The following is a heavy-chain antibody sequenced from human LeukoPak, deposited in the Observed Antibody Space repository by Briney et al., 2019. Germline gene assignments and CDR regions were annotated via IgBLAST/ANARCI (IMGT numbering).Heavy chain of an antibody. CDR2: GSSDSGGT. J-gene: IGHJ4*02. Sequence: ASVTVSCKRSGYTFTGYYMHWVRPPPGHELEWVGGGSSDSGGTNYGQKFQGRVTMNRDTYISTAYMEVGRLRADDTAVYYCAREAGETHNTGIDQWGQGTLVTVSS. CDR3: AREAGETHNTGIDQ. V-gene: IGHV1-2*02. D-gene: IGHD1-14*01. CDR1: GYTFTGYY.